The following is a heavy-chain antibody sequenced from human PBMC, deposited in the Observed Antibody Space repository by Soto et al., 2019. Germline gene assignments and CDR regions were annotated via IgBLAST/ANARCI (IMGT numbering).Heavy chain of an antibody. J-gene: IGHJ6*02. Sequence: PSETLSLTCTVSGGSVSSGSYYWTWIRQPPGKGLEWIGYIYYSGSTNYNPSLKSRVTISVDTSKNQFSLKLSSVTAADTAVYYCARDRIVVVPAASPCYYYYGMDVWGQGTTVTVSS. CDR3: ARDRIVVVPAASPCYYYYGMDV. CDR2: IYYSGST. D-gene: IGHD2-2*01. V-gene: IGHV4-61*01. CDR1: GGSVSSGSYY.